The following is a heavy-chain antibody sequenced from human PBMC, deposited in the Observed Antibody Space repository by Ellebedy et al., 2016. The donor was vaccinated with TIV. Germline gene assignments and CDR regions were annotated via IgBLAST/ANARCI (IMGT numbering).Heavy chain of an antibody. CDR1: GGSISSYY. V-gene: IGHV4-59*01. Sequence: SETLSLTCTVSGGSISSYYWSWIRQPPGKGLEWIGYIYYSGSTYYNPSLKSRVTISVDTSKNQFSLKLSSVTAADPAVYYCARSGSYSGVNDYWGQGTLVTVSS. CDR2: IYYSGST. CDR3: ARSGSYSGVNDY. D-gene: IGHD1-26*01. J-gene: IGHJ4*02.